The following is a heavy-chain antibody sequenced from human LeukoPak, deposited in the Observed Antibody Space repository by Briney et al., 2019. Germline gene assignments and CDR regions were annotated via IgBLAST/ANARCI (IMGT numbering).Heavy chain of an antibody. D-gene: IGHD6-13*01. CDR2: ISYSGNT. Sequence: SETLSLTCTVSGGSISSDYWSWLRQPPGKGLEWNGYISYSGNTNYNPSLKSRVTISVDTSKNQFSLKMRFVTAADTAVYYCARESIAAAATFDYWGQGSLVIVSS. J-gene: IGHJ4*02. CDR3: ARESIAAAATFDY. CDR1: GGSISSDY. V-gene: IGHV4-59*01.